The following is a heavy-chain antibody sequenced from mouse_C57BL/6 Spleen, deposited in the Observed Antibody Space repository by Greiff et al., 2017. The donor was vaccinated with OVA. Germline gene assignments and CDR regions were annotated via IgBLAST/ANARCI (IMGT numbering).Heavy chain of an antibody. J-gene: IGHJ1*03. CDR3: ARYYSNYWYFDV. CDR1: GYTFTSYW. CDR2: INPSSGYT. V-gene: IGHV1-7*01. D-gene: IGHD2-5*01. Sequence: VQLQQSGAELAKPGASVKLSCKASGYTFTSYWMHWVQQRPGKGLEWIGYINPSSGYTTYNQKLKDKATLTADKSSSTTYMQLSSLTYEDSAVYYCARYYSNYWYFDVWGTGTTVTVSS.